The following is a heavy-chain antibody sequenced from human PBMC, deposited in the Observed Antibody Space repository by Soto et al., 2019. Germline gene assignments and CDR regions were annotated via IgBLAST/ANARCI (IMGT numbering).Heavy chain of an antibody. CDR1: GGSVSSGDYF. CDR2: IYDSGSS. J-gene: IGHJ4*02. CDR3: AREKGYISGPKNFDS. V-gene: IGHV4-30-4*01. D-gene: IGHD5-12*01. Sequence: SETLSLTCTVSGGSVSSGDYFWSWIRQPPGKGLEWIGYIYDSGSSFYNPSLKSRVTMSVDTSKNQFSLKLRSVTAADTAMYYCAREKGYISGPKNFDSWGQGALVTVSS.